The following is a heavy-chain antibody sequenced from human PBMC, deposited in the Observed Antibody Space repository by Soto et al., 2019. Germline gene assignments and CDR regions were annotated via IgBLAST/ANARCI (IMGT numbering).Heavy chain of an antibody. D-gene: IGHD3-22*01. CDR3: ARHGGIDSSGYYNYYYYGMDV. CDR1: GYSFTSYW. CDR2: IDPSDSYT. J-gene: IGHJ6*02. V-gene: IGHV5-10-1*01. Sequence: PGESLKISCKGSGYSFTSYWISWVRQMPGKGLEWMGRIDPSDSYTNYSPSFQGHVNISADKSISTAYLQWSSLKASDTAMYYCARHGGIDSSGYYNYYYYGMDVWGQGTTVTVSS.